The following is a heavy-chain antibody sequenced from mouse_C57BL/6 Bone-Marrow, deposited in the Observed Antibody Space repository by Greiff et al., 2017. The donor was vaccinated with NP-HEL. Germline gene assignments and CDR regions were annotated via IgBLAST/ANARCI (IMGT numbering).Heavy chain of an antibody. CDR2: IYPGCGSA. CDR1: GYTFTSYW. D-gene: IGHD1-1*01. J-gene: IGHJ2*01. Sequence: QVQLQQPGAELVKPGASVKMSCKASGYTFTSYWITWVKQRPGPGLEWIGDIYPGCGSANYNEKFKSKATLIVDTSSRTAYMQLSSLTSEDSAVYYCARSTTVVAQNYFDYWGQGTTLTVSS. CDR3: ARSTTVVAQNYFDY. V-gene: IGHV1-55*01.